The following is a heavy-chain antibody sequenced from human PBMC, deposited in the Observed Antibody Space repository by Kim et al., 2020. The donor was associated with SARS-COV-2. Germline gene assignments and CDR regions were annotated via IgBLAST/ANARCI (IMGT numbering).Heavy chain of an antibody. CDR3: AKPPASGYYPFDY. V-gene: IGHV3-23*01. Sequence: GGSLRLSCAASGFTFSSYAMHWVRQAPGKGLEWVSAISGSGGGTYYADSVKGRFTISRDNSKDTLYVQMDSLRAEDTAVYYCAKPPASGYYPFDYWGQGTLVTVSS. D-gene: IGHD5-12*01. J-gene: IGHJ4*02. CDR2: ISGSGGGT. CDR1: GFTFSSYA.